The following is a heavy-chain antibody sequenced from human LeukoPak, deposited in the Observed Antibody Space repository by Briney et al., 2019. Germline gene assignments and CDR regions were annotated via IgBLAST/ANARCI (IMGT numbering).Heavy chain of an antibody. CDR2: IYPGGSDT. J-gene: IGHJ4*02. CDR1: GYSFTSYW. D-gene: IGHD4-17*01. V-gene: IGHV5-51*01. Sequence: GESLKISCKGSGYSFTSYWIGLVRQIPGKGLEWMVIIYPGGSDTRYSPSFQGQVTTSADKSITTAYLQWSSLKASDTAMYYCARLEPDGDSYCDYWGQGTLVTVSS. CDR3: ARLEPDGDSYCDY.